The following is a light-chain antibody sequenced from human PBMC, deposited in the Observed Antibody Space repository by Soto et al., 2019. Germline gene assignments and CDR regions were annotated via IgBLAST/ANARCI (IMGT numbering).Light chain of an antibody. J-gene: IGKJ1*01. Sequence: DIVLTQSPGTLSLSPREIATLSFMASQSVSSNHLAWYQQKPGQAPRLLIYGGSSRATGIPVRFSGSGSETDFTLTITRLETEDFAVYYCQQYSSSRTFGQGTKVDIK. CDR3: QQYSSSRT. CDR2: GGS. V-gene: IGKV3-20*01. CDR1: QSVSSNH.